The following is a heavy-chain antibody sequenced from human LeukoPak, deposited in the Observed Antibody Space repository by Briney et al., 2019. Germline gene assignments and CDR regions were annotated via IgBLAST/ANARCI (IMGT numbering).Heavy chain of an antibody. V-gene: IGHV3-23*01. CDR1: GFIFSSYS. Sequence: GGSLRLSCAASGFIFSSYSMSWVRQAPGKGLEWVLVITGSGGNTYYADSVKGRFTISKDNSKNTVYLQMSSLRVDDTAVYYCAKAASSSWPSYYYGMDVWGQGTTVTVSS. CDR2: ITGSGGNT. J-gene: IGHJ6*02. CDR3: AKAASSSWPSYYYGMDV. D-gene: IGHD6-13*01.